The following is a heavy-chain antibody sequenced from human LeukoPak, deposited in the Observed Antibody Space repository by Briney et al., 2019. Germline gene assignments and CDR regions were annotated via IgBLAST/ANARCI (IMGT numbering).Heavy chain of an antibody. D-gene: IGHD3-10*01. J-gene: IGHJ5*02. V-gene: IGHV4-34*01. Sequence: SETLSLTCAVYGGSFSGCYWSWIRQPPGKGLEWIGEINHSGSTNYNPSLKSRVTISVDTSKNQFSLKLSSVTAADTAVYYCARHMTITMVRGVIFGYDWFDPWGQGTLVTVSS. CDR1: GGSFSGCY. CDR2: INHSGST. CDR3: ARHMTITMVRGVIFGYDWFDP.